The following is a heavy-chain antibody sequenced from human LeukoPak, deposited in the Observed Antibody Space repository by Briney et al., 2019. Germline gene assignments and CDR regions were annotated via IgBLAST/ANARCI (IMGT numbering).Heavy chain of an antibody. V-gene: IGHV4-59*01. Sequence: KPSETLSLTCIVSGGSMKSYYWNWIRQTPGKGLEWIGYIYHTGSIKYNPSLESRVSISMDTSKNQISLTLKSLTAADTAVYYCARGVHYYGSGSLPPFDPWGQGTLVTVSS. CDR1: GGSMKSYY. D-gene: IGHD3-10*01. CDR3: ARGVHYYGSGSLPPFDP. J-gene: IGHJ5*02. CDR2: IYHTGSI.